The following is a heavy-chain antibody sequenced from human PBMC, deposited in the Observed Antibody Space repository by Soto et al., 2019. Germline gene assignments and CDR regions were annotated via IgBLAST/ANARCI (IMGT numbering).Heavy chain of an antibody. D-gene: IGHD3-22*01. J-gene: IGHJ4*02. Sequence: PVGSLRLSCAASGFTFSDYYMSWIRQAPGKGLEWVSYISSSSSYTNYADSVKGRFTISRDNAKNSLYLQMNSLRAEDTAVYYCARGGPYDSSGYYYFDYWGQGTLVTVSS. V-gene: IGHV3-11*06. CDR2: ISSSSSYT. CDR1: GFTFSDYY. CDR3: ARGGPYDSSGYYYFDY.